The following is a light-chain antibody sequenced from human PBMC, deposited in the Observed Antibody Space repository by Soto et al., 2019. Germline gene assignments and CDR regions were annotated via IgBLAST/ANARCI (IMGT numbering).Light chain of an antibody. V-gene: IGLV2-14*03. Sequence: QSVLTQPASVSGSPGQSITISCTGTSSDVGGYNYVSWYQHHPGKAPKLMIYDVSDRPSGVSYRFSGPKSGNTASLTISGLQAADGADYFCSSFTSSMTNVFGSGTKVTVL. J-gene: IGLJ1*01. CDR3: SSFTSSMTNV. CDR2: DVS. CDR1: SSDVGGYNY.